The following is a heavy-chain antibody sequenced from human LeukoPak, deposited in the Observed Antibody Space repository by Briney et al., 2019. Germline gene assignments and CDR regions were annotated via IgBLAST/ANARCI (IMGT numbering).Heavy chain of an antibody. D-gene: IGHD2-2*01. V-gene: IGHV1-18*01. CDR1: DSTFNSQG. Sequence: RASVKVSCKAFDSTFNSQGFSWVRQAPGQGVEWMGWISAYNGNTRFARKLQDRVSMTTDTSTTTAYMELRSLTSDDTATYYCARDSTLCRGTNCYQNDPFDIWGQGTMVTVSS. J-gene: IGHJ3*02. CDR3: ARDSTLCRGTNCYQNDPFDI. CDR2: ISAYNGNT.